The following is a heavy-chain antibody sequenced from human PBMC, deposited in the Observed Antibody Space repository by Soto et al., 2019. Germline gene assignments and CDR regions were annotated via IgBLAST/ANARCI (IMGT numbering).Heavy chain of an antibody. CDR3: AKVGPSNYVRGYMDV. D-gene: IGHD4-4*01. J-gene: IGHJ6*03. Sequence: GGSLRLSCAASGFTFSSYGIHWVRQAPGKGLEWVAVLSYDGSYKYSADSVKGRFTISRDISKNTLYLHMNSLRAEDTAVYYCAKVGPSNYVRGYMDVWGQGTTVTVSS. CDR1: GFTFSSYG. CDR2: LSYDGSYK. V-gene: IGHV3-30*18.